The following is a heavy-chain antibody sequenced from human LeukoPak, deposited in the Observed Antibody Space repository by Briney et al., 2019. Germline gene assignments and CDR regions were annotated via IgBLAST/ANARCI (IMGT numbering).Heavy chain of an antibody. CDR2: ISWNSGSI. D-gene: IGHD5-18*01. CDR3: ARDLNRLTWIQPGSLDY. J-gene: IGHJ4*02. V-gene: IGHV3-9*01. Sequence: GRSLRLSCAASGFTFDDYAMHWVRQAPGKGLEWVSGISWNSGSIGYADSVKGRFTISRDNAKNSLYPQLNSLRAEDTAVYYCARDLNRLTWIQPGSLDYWGLGTLVTVSS. CDR1: GFTFDDYA.